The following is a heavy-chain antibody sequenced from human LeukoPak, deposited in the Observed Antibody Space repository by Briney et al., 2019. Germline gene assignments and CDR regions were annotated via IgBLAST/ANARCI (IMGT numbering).Heavy chain of an antibody. Sequence: PGGSLRPSCAASGVTVSSNYMSWVRQPPGKGLEWVSLICSGGSTYAADSVQGRFTISRDNYKNTLYLQMNSLRAEDTAVYYCARRAGGYSHPYDYWGQGTLVTVSS. D-gene: IGHD4-23*01. J-gene: IGHJ4*02. CDR3: ARRAGGYSHPYDY. CDR2: ICSGGST. CDR1: GVTVSSNY. V-gene: IGHV3-53*01.